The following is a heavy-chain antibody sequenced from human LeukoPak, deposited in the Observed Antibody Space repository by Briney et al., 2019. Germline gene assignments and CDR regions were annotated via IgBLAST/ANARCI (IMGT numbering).Heavy chain of an antibody. V-gene: IGHV3-23*01. Sequence: PGGSLRLSCAASGFTFSSYSMNWVRQAPGKGLEWVSAISGSGGSTYYADSVKGRFTISRDNSKNTLYLQMNSLRAEDTAVYYCAKSPLYCSSTSCYMPFDYWGQGTLVTVSS. CDR1: GFTFSSYS. J-gene: IGHJ4*02. CDR2: ISGSGGST. D-gene: IGHD2-2*02. CDR3: AKSPLYCSSTSCYMPFDY.